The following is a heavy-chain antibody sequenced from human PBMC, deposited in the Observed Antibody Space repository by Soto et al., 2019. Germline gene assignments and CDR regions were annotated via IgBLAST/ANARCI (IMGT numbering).Heavy chain of an antibody. J-gene: IGHJ4*02. Sequence: LSLTCTVSGGSLGSGDYYWSWISQPPGKGLEWIGYIYYSGSTYYNPSLKSRVTISVDTSKNQFSLKLSSVTAADTAVYYCARVKSGWLDYFDYWGQGTLVTVSS. CDR3: ARVKSGWLDYFDY. V-gene: IGHV4-30-4*01. D-gene: IGHD6-19*01. CDR2: IYYSGST. CDR1: GGSLGSGDYY.